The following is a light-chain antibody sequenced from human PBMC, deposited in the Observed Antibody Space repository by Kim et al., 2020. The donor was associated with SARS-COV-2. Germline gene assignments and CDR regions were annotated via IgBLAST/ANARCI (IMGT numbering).Light chain of an antibody. CDR2: DAS. J-gene: IGKJ2*01. Sequence: ASVRDRVTITCRASQSISSWLAWYQQKPGKAPKLLIYDASSLESGVPSRFSGSGSGTEFTLTISSLQPDDFATYYCQQYNSYLHTFGQGTKLEI. CDR1: QSISSW. V-gene: IGKV1-5*01. CDR3: QQYNSYLHT.